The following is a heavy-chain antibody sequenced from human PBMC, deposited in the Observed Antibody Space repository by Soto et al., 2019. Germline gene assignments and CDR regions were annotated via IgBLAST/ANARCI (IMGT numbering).Heavy chain of an antibody. Sequence: QVQLVESGGGVVQPGRSLRLSCAASGFTFSSYGMHWVRQAPGKGLEWVAVISYDGINKYYADSVKGRFTISRDNSKITLYLQMNSLRAEDTAVYYCAIDQYYYDPDGMDVWGQGTTVTVSS. CDR1: GFTFSSYG. D-gene: IGHD3-22*01. V-gene: IGHV3-30*03. CDR2: ISYDGINK. J-gene: IGHJ6*02. CDR3: AIDQYYYDPDGMDV.